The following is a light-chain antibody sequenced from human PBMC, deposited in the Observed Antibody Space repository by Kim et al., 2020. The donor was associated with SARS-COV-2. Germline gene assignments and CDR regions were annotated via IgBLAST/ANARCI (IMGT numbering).Light chain of an antibody. CDR1: QHISNS. V-gene: IGKV1-33*01. CDR2: DAS. CDR3: QQYHDVPFT. Sequence: DIQMTQSPSSLSASVGDRVAITCQASQHISNSLNWYQQKPGKAPKLLIYDASNLESGVPSRFSGSGSGREFTFTVSSLQPEDVATYFCQQYHDVPFTFGGGTKVDIK. J-gene: IGKJ4*01.